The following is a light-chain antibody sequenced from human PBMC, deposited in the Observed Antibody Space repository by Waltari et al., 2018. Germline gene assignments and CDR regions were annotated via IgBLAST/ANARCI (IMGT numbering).Light chain of an antibody. CDR1: AFPKKY. V-gene: IGLV3-10*01. CDR2: EDS. CDR3: YSTDSSGNHWV. Sequence: SYELTQPPSVSVSPGQTARITCSGDAFPKKYAPWYQQKSGQAPVLVIYEDSKRPSGIPERFSGSSSGTMATLTISGAQVEDEADYYCYSTDSSGNHWVFGGGTKLTVL. J-gene: IGLJ3*02.